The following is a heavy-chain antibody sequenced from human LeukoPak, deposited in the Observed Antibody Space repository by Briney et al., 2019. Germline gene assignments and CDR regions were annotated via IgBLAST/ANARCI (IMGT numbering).Heavy chain of an antibody. CDR2: IASDGSST. V-gene: IGHV3-74*01. D-gene: IGHD4-23*01. CDR3: ARGRPHGNDY. J-gene: IGHJ4*02. Sequence: PGGSLRLSCAASGFSFSSYAMNWVRQAPGEGLVWVSRIASDGSSTTYVDSVKGRFSISRDNAKNTLYLQMNSLRVEDTAVYYCARGRPHGNDYWGQGTLVTVSS. CDR1: GFSFSSYA.